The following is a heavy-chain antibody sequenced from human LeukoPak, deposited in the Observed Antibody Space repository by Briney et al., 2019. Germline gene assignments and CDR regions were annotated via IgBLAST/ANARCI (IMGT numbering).Heavy chain of an antibody. CDR1: GYTFTSYD. D-gene: IGHD5-18*01. Sequence: GASVKVSCKASGYTFTSYDINWVRQATGQGLEWMGWMNPNSGNTGYAQKFQGRVTITRNTSISTAYMELSSLRSEDTAVYYCARDISGYSYGNFDYWGQGTLVTVSS. J-gene: IGHJ4*02. V-gene: IGHV1-8*03. CDR2: MNPNSGNT. CDR3: ARDISGYSYGNFDY.